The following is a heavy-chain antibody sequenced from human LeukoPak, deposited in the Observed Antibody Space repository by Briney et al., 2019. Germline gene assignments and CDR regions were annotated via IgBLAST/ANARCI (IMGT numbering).Heavy chain of an antibody. D-gene: IGHD4-17*01. J-gene: IGHJ4*02. CDR2: IYPDGST. V-gene: IGHV3-53*01. CDR3: ARTNPVYGDYDY. Sequence: TGGSLRLSCAVSGLTVTDNYMSWVRQAPGKGLEWVSVIYPDGSTYHADSVKGRFTISRDNSKNTLFLQMNTLRADDTAVYLCARTNPVYGDYDYWGQGTLVTVSS. CDR1: GLTVTDNY.